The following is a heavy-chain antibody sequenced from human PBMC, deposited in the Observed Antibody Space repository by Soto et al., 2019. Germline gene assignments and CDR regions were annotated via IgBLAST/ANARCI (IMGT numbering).Heavy chain of an antibody. CDR3: AKRTYYYDSSGYYIYY. J-gene: IGHJ4*02. V-gene: IGHV3-23*01. D-gene: IGHD3-22*01. CDR2: ISGSGGST. CDR1: GFTFSSYA. Sequence: GGSLRLSCAPSGFTFSSYAMSWVRQAPGKRLEWVSAISGSGGSTYYADSVKGQFTISRDNSKNTLYLQMNSLRAEDTAVYYCAKRTYYYDSSGYYIYYWGQGTLVTVSS.